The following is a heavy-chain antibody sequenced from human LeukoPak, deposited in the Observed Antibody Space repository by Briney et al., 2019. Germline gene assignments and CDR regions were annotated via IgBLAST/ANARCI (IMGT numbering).Heavy chain of an antibody. CDR1: GFTFSDYY. CDR2: ISSSGSTI. Sequence: EPGGSLRLSCAASGFTFSDYYMSWIRQAPGKGLEWVSYISSSGSTIYYADSVKGRFTISRDNAKNSLYLQMNSLRVEDTAIYYCARDPYNGAYSEGYYYYYMDVWGKGTTVTISS. J-gene: IGHJ6*03. D-gene: IGHD1-1*01. CDR3: ARDPYNGAYSEGYYYYYMDV. V-gene: IGHV3-11*04.